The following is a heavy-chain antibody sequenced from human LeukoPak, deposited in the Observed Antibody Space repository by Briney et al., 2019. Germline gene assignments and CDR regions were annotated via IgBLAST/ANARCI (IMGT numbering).Heavy chain of an antibody. J-gene: IGHJ5*02. Sequence: PGGSLRLSCAASGFTFSSYAMSWVRQAPGKGLEWVSTISNSDGNTYYADSVKGRFTISRDNSKNTLYLQMNSLTAEDTAVYYCAKATGTLGAWGQGTLVTVSS. D-gene: IGHD1-1*01. V-gene: IGHV3-23*01. CDR2: ISNSDGNT. CDR3: AKATGTLGA. CDR1: GFTFSSYA.